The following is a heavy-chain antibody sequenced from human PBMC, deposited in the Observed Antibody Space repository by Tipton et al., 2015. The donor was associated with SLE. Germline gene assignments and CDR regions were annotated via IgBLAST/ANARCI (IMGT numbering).Heavy chain of an antibody. Sequence: SLRLSCAASGFTFSSYAMSWVRQAPGKGLEWVSAISGSGGSTYYADSVKGRFTISRDNAKNSLYLQMNSLRAEDMAVYYCAILEGPDYWGQGTLVTVSS. CDR3: AILEGPDY. CDR1: GFTFSSYA. V-gene: IGHV3-23*01. D-gene: IGHD5-24*01. CDR2: ISGSGGST. J-gene: IGHJ4*02.